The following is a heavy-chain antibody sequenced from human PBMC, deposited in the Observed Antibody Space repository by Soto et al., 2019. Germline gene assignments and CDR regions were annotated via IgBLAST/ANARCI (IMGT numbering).Heavy chain of an antibody. V-gene: IGHV4-59*01. D-gene: IGHD3-10*01. CDR2: IYYSGST. J-gene: IGHJ3*02. Sequence: SATLSLTCTVSGGSISSYYWSWIRQPPGKGLEWIGYIYYSGSTNYNPSLKSRVTISVDTSKNQFSLKLSSVTAADTAVYYCASSYYYGPVGRGAFDIWGQGTMVTVSS. CDR3: ASSYYYGPVGRGAFDI. CDR1: GGSISSYY.